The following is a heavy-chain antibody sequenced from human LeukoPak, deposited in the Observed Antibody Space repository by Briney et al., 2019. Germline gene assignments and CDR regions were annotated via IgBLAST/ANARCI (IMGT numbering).Heavy chain of an antibody. CDR2: IHTSGSA. V-gene: IGHV4-39*07. CDR1: GGSISSSSYY. J-gene: IGHJ6*03. Sequence: SETLSLTCTVSGGSISSSSYYWGWIRQPPGKGLEWIGSIHTSGSANYNPSRKSRVTISVDTSTNQFSLKLSSVTAADTAVYYCARGYCSGGSCYSYYYYNYMDVWGKGTTVTVSS. D-gene: IGHD2-15*01. CDR3: ARGYCSGGSCYSYYYYNYMDV.